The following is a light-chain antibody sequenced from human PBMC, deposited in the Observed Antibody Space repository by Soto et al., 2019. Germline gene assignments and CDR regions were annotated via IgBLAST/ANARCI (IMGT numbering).Light chain of an antibody. Sequence: QSALTQPASVSGSPGQSITISCTGTSSDVGSYNFVSWFQHYPGKAPKLMIYEGSQRPSGVSNRFSGSKSGNTASLTISGLQAEDEADYYCCSYTVSSTWVFGGGTKLTVL. CDR1: SSDVGSYNF. J-gene: IGLJ3*02. CDR2: EGS. CDR3: CSYTVSSTWV. V-gene: IGLV2-23*01.